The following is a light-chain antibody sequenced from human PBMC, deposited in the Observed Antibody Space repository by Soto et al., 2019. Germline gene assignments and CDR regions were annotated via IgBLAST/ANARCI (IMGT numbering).Light chain of an antibody. CDR1: QSVSSY. V-gene: IGKV3-11*01. CDR3: QQRSNWPPLT. Sequence: EIVLTQSPATLSLSPGERATLSCMASQSVSSYLACYQQKPGQAPRLLIYDASNRATGIPARFSGSGSGTDFTLTISSLEPEDFAVYYCQQRSNWPPLTFGGGTKVEIK. CDR2: DAS. J-gene: IGKJ4*01.